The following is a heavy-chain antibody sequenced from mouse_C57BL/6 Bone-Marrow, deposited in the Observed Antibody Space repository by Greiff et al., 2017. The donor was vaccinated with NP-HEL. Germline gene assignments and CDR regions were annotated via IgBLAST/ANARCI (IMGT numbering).Heavy chain of an antibody. V-gene: IGHV1-4*01. J-gene: IGHJ2*01. CDR2: INPSSGYT. CDR3: ARSGSSGYSYYFDY. CDR1: GYTFTSYT. Sequence: VQLVESGAELARPGASVKMSCKASGYTFTSYTMHWVKQRPGQGLEWIGYINPSSGYTKYNQKFKDKATLTADKSSSTAYMQLSSLTSEDSAVYYCARSGSSGYSYYFDYWGQGTTLTVSS. D-gene: IGHD3-2*02.